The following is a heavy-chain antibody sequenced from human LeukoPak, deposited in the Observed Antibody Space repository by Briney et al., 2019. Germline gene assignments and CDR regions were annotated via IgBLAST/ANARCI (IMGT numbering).Heavy chain of an antibody. CDR3: AKVHCTSTXCHNIXPYFDX. D-gene: IGHD2-2*01. CDR1: GYTFTSHG. V-gene: IGHV1-18*01. Sequence: ASVKVSCKAAGYTFTSHGFSWLRQAPGQGLEWMGWITVNNGYTKYAQELQGRVTMTTDTSTSTAYMELRSLRSDDTAVYYCAKVHCTSTXCHNIXPYFDXXXXGTXVTVSS. J-gene: IGHJ4*02. CDR2: ITVNNGYT.